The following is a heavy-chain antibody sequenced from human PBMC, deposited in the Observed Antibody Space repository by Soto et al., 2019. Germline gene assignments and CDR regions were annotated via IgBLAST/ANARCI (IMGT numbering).Heavy chain of an antibody. V-gene: IGHV3-64D*08. CDR2: ISSNGGST. D-gene: IGHD3-22*01. CDR1: GFTFSSYA. Sequence: EVQLVESGGGLVQPGGSLRLSCSASGFTFSSYAMHWVRQAPGKGLEYVSAISSNGGSTYYADSVKGRFTISRDNSKNTLYLQMSRLRAEDTAVYYCVKEGTYDSYDYWGQGTLVTVSS. CDR3: VKEGTYDSYDY. J-gene: IGHJ4*02.